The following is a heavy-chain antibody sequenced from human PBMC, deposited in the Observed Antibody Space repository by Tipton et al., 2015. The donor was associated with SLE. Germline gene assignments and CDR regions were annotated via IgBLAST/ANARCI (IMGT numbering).Heavy chain of an antibody. CDR2: IYYTGTT. CDR3: ARFKAFYDLWSGFDY. Sequence: LRLSCTFSGASTTGINYYWAWIRQPPGKGLEWIGTIYYTGTTYYNPSLQSRVTLSVDTSNNQFSLKLHSVTAADTAVYHCARFKAFYDLWSGFDYWGQGNLVTVSS. CDR1: GASTTGINYY. V-gene: IGHV4-39*07. D-gene: IGHD3-3*01. J-gene: IGHJ4*02.